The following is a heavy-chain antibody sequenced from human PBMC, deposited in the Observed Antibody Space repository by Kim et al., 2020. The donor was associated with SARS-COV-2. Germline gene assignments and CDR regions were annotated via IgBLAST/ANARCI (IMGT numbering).Heavy chain of an antibody. CDR1: GYTFTSYY. D-gene: IGHD2-21*02. V-gene: IGHV1-46*01. CDR2: INPSGGST. CDR3: ARDYSRGGNSRVSWFDP. J-gene: IGHJ5*02. Sequence: ASVKVSCKASGYTFTSYYMHWVRQAPGQGLEWMGIINPSGGSTSYAQKFQGRVTMTRDTSTSTVYMELSSLRSEDTAVYYCARDYSRGGNSRVSWFDPWGQGTLVTVSS.